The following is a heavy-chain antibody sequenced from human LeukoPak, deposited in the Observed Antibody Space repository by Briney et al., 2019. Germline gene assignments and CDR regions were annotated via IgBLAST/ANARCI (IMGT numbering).Heavy chain of an antibody. CDR1: GFTFSSYA. CDR3: ARGRVSSSTWYSTYYYFFYMDF. D-gene: IGHD4-11*01. Sequence: GSLRLSCAASGFTFSSYAMSWVRQPPGKGLEWIGYVDHTGSTKFNPSLNGRVSISRDTSNNFFSLRLRSVTAADTAVYFCARGRVSSSTWYSTYYYFFYMDFWGKGTTVTVSS. CDR2: VDHTGST. J-gene: IGHJ6*03. V-gene: IGHV4-59*01.